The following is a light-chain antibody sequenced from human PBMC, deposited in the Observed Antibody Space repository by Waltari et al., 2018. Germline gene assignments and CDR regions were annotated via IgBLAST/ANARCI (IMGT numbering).Light chain of an antibody. V-gene: IGLV8-61*01. J-gene: IGLJ3*02. CDR2: STN. Sequence: QTVVTQEPSFSVSPGGPVTLTCGLSSGSVSTSYHPSWYQQTPGQAPRTLLYSTNTRSSGVPDRFSGSILGNKAALTITGAQADDESDYYCVLYMGSGISVFGGGTKLTVL. CDR3: VLYMGSGISV. CDR1: SGSVSTSYH.